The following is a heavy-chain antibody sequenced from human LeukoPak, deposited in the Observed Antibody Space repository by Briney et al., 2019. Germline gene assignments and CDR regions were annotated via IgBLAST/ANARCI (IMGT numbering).Heavy chain of an antibody. CDR2: ISRSSSYI. D-gene: IGHD3-22*01. CDR1: GFTFSSYS. Sequence: GGSLRLSCAASGFTFSSYSMNWVRQAPGKGLEWVSSISRSSSYIYYADSVKGRFTISRDNAKNSLYLQMNSLRAEDTAVYYCARGYYYDSSGYYPYYFDYWGQGTLVTVSS. CDR3: ARGYYYDSSGYYPYYFDY. J-gene: IGHJ4*02. V-gene: IGHV3-21*01.